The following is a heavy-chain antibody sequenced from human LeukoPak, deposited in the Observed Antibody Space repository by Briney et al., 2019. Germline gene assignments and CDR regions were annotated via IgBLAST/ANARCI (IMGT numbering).Heavy chain of an antibody. CDR1: GGTFSSYA. CDR2: IIPILVIE. Sequence: SVKVSCKASGGTFSSYAISWVRQAPGQGLELMGNIIPILVIENYAQKVEGRVTINAAKSTSKVYMEMSRLRSEDTAVYYCARGFKREQQLVRAAFDIWGQGTMVTVSS. D-gene: IGHD6-13*01. J-gene: IGHJ3*02. CDR3: ARGFKREQQLVRAAFDI. V-gene: IGHV1-69*04.